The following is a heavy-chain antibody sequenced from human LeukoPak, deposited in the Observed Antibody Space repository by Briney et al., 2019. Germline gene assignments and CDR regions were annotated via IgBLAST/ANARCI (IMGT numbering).Heavy chain of an antibody. CDR1: GGSISSYY. D-gene: IGHD3-10*01. CDR3: RGSYGSGRKRFDY. Sequence: PSETLSLTCTVSGGSISSYYWSWIRQPAGKGLGWIGRMYTSGSTNYNPSLKSRVTMSVDTSKNQFSLKLSSVTAADTAVYYCRGSYGSGRKRFDYWGQGTLVTVSS. V-gene: IGHV4-4*07. J-gene: IGHJ4*02. CDR2: MYTSGST.